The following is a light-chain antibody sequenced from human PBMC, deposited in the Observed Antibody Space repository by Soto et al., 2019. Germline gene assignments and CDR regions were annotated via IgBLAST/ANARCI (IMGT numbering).Light chain of an antibody. CDR2: DAS. CDR1: QSVRTY. V-gene: IGKV3-11*01. Sequence: EIVLTQSPVTLSLSPGERATLSCRASQSVRTYLAWYQVKPGQAPRLLIYDASSRASGVPARFSGSGSGTDFTLTISSLEPEDFAVYYCQQRSNWPPTWTFGQGTKVDIK. CDR3: QQRSNWPPTWT. J-gene: IGKJ1*01.